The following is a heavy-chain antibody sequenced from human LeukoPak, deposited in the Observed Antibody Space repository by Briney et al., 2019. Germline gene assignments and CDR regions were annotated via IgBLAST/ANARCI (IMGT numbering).Heavy chain of an antibody. CDR2: INHSGST. CDR3: AIGGNRVYWILGAFDI. V-gene: IGHV4-34*01. J-gene: IGHJ3*02. CDR1: GGSFSGYY. D-gene: IGHD2-8*02. Sequence: PSETLSLTCAVYGGSFSGYYWSWIRQPPGKGLEWIGEINHSGSTNYNPSLKSRVTISVDTSKNQFSLKLSSVTAADTAVYYCAIGGNRVYWILGAFDIWGQGTMVPVSS.